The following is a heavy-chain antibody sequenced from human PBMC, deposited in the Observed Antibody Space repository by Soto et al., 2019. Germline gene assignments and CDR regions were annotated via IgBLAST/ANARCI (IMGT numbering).Heavy chain of an antibody. D-gene: IGHD1-1*01. Sequence: GGSLRLSCAASGFTFSSYWMHWVRQAPGKGLVWVSRINSDGSSTSYADSVKGRFTISRDNAKNTLYLQMNSLRAEDTAVYYCARVLGTTGTITDYYYYYGMDVWGQGTTVTVSS. J-gene: IGHJ6*02. CDR2: INSDGSST. V-gene: IGHV3-74*01. CDR1: GFTFSSYW. CDR3: ARVLGTTGTITDYYYYYGMDV.